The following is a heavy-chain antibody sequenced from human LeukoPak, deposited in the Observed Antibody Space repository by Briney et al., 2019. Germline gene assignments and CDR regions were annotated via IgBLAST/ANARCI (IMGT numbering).Heavy chain of an antibody. V-gene: IGHV4-59*08. D-gene: IGHD5-24*01. CDR3: ARGDGYNPPFYYYYYMDV. CDR2: NQYSGST. CDR1: GCSLSSLY. Sequence: PSETLSPPCTGPGCSLSSLYWSWDRLPPGKGLEWIGVNQYSGSTNYNPPLKSRVTISVDTSKNQFSLKLSSVTAADTAVYYCARGDGYNPPFYYYYYMDVWGKGTTVTVSS. J-gene: IGHJ6*03.